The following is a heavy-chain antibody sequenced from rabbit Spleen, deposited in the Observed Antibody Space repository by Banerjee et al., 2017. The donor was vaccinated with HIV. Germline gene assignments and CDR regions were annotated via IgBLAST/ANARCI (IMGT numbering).Heavy chain of an antibody. CDR2: ISTGSGNI. Sequence: VQVGEVGAHLVQPEDCLTLHMSTSVKHLSGNYWPCWVRLAPGKGLGCFGCISTGSGNIYFSSSVKCRFTISKPSSTPVALQMTKLTSADSSTYFCSRQFNLWGPGTLVTVS. V-gene: IGHV1S45*01. CDR3: SRQFNL. CDR1: VKHLSGNYW. J-gene: IGHJ4*01.